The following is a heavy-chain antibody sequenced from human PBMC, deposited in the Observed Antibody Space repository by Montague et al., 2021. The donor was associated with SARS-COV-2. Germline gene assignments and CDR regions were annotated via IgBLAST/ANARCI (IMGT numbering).Heavy chain of an antibody. D-gene: IGHD2-21*02. Sequence: PALVKPTQTLTLTCTFSGFSLSTSGMCVSWIRQPPGKALEWLALIDWDDDKYYSTSLKTRLTISKDTSKNQVVLTMTNMDPVDTATYYCARIGVVTAMIGHYYYYGMDVWGQGTTVTVSS. CDR1: GFSLSTSGMC. CDR3: ARIGVVTAMIGHYYYYGMDV. CDR2: IDWDDDK. J-gene: IGHJ6*02. V-gene: IGHV2-70*01.